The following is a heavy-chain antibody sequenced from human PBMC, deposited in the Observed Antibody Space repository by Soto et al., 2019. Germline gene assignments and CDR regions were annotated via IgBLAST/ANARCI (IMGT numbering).Heavy chain of an antibody. CDR2: IIPVFGTA. CDR1: GGTFSSYA. V-gene: IGHV1-69*01. J-gene: IGHJ6*02. Sequence: QVQLVQSGAEVKKPGSSVKVSCKASGGTFSSYAISWVRQAPGQGLEWMGGIIPVFGTANYPQKLQGRVTITADEYTSAAYMELSSLRSEDTAMYCCARVVAAAGKDYYFYGMDVWGQGTTVTVSS. D-gene: IGHD6-13*01. CDR3: ARVVAAAGKDYYFYGMDV.